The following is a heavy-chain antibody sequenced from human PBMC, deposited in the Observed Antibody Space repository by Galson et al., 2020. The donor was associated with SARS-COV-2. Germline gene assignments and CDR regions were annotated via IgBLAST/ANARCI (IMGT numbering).Heavy chain of an antibody. J-gene: IGHJ4*02. CDR1: GFTFSSYA. CDR3: AKDLARCYCSGGSCYCPPSPPDY. Sequence: GGSLRLSCAASGFTFSSYAMSWVRQAPGKGLEWVSAIRGSGGSTYYADSVKGRFTISRDNSKNTLYLQMNSLRAEDTAVYYCAKDLARCYCSGGSCYCPPSPPDYWGQGTLVTVSS. D-gene: IGHD2-15*01. V-gene: IGHV3-23*01. CDR2: IRGSGGST.